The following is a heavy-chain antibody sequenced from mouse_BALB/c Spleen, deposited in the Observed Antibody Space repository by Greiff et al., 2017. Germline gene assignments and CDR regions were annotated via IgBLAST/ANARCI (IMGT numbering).Heavy chain of an antibody. J-gene: IGHJ2*01. CDR2: INPSNGRT. CDR3: ARGDGGFDY. CDR1: GYTFTSYW. V-gene: IGHV1S81*02. D-gene: IGHD1-1*02. Sequence: QVQLQQPGAELVKPGASVKLSCKASGYTFTSYWMHWVKQRPGQGLEWIGEINPSNGRTNYNEKFKSKATLTVDKSSSTAYMQLSSLTSEDSAVYYCARGDGGFDYWGQGTTLTVSS.